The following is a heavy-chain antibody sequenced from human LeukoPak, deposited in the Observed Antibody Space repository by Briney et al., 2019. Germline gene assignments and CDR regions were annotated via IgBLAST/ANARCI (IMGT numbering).Heavy chain of an antibody. Sequence: PSVKVSCKASEYTFTSYDINCVREVTGQGREGMGGMSPNSGNTGYAQSFQGRVTMTRNTSISTAYMELSSLRSEDTAVYYCARTFRVGATTTRAFDIWGQGTMVTVSS. V-gene: IGHV1-8*01. CDR3: ARTFRVGATTTRAFDI. J-gene: IGHJ3*02. CDR1: EYTFTSYD. D-gene: IGHD1-26*01. CDR2: MSPNSGNT.